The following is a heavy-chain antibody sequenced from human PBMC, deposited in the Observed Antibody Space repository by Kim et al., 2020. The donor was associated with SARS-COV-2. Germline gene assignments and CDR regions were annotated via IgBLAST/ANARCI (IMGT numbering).Heavy chain of an antibody. CDR1: GDSVSSNSAA. V-gene: IGHV6-1*01. D-gene: IGHD1-26*01. J-gene: IGHJ3*02. CDR3: ARVEGSGELLHYAFDI. Sequence: SQTLSLTCAISGDSVSSNSAAWNWIRQSPSRGLEWLGRTYYRSKWYNDYAVSVKSRITINPDTSKNQFSLQLNSVTPEDTAVYYCARVEGSGELLHYAFDIWGQGTMVTVSS. CDR2: TYYRSKWYN.